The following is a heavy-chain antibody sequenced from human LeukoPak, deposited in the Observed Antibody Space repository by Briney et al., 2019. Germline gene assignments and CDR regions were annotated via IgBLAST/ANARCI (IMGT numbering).Heavy chain of an antibody. J-gene: IGHJ4*02. CDR2: IRSDGSNK. V-gene: IGHV3-30*04. CDR1: GFTFSSFS. D-gene: IGHD6-19*01. Sequence: GGSLRLSCAASGFTFSSFSIHWVRQPPGKGLEWVAFIRSDGSNKYYADSVKGRFTISRDNSKNTLYLQMNSLRAEDTAVYYCARILSSAWGELGYWGQGTLVTVSS. CDR3: ARILSSAWGELGY.